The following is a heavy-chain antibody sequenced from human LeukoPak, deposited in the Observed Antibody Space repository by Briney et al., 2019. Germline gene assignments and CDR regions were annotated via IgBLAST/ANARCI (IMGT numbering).Heavy chain of an antibody. CDR1: GFTFRNYA. CDR3: AKGPERSDRGYSDY. V-gene: IGHV3-23*01. J-gene: IGHJ4*02. Sequence: GGSLRLSCAASGFTFRNYAMSWVRQAPGKGLEWVSGIDPSGTYTYYADSVKGRFSISRDNSKNTLYLQLNSLRAEATAAYYCAKGPERSDRGYSDYWGQGTLVTVSS. D-gene: IGHD1-14*01. CDR2: IDPSGTYT.